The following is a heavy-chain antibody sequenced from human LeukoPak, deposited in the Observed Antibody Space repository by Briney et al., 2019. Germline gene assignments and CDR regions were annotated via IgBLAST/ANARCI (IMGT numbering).Heavy chain of an antibody. J-gene: IGHJ4*02. CDR1: GYSIRSGYY. Sequence: SETLSLTCAVSGYSIRSGYYWGWIRQPPGKGLEWIGSIYHSGSTYYNPSLKSRVTISVDTSKNQFSLKLSSVTAADTAVYYCAREDYGDLDYWGQGTLVTVSS. D-gene: IGHD4-17*01. V-gene: IGHV4-38-2*02. CDR3: AREDYGDLDY. CDR2: IYHSGST.